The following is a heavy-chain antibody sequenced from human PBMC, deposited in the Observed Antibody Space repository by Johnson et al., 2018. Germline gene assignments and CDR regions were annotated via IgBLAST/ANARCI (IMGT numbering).Heavy chain of an antibody. J-gene: IGHJ3*02. CDR1: GFTFDDYA. CDR3: AKGVERGTMVGDALEI. V-gene: IGHV3-9*01. Sequence: VQLVESGGGLVQPGRSLRLSCAASGFTFDDYAMHWVRQAPGKGLEWVSGISWNSGSIGYADSVKGRFTISRDTANNSLSLQMNSLRAEETSLYYCAKGVERGTMVGDALEIWGQGTMVTGSS. D-gene: IGHD5-24*01. CDR2: ISWNSGSI.